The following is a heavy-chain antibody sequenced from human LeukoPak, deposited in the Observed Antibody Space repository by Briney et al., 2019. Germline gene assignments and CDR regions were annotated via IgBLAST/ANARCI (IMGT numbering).Heavy chain of an antibody. CDR1: GFTFSSYA. D-gene: IGHD1-26*01. J-gene: IGHJ4*02. V-gene: IGHV3-23*01. Sequence: GGPLRLSCAASGFTFSSYAMSWVRPAPGKGLEWVSAISGSSGSTYYADSVKGRFTISRDNSKNTLYLQMNSLRADDTAVYYCAKLFSGSYFGDYWGQGTLVTVSS. CDR3: AKLFSGSYFGDY. CDR2: ISGSSGST.